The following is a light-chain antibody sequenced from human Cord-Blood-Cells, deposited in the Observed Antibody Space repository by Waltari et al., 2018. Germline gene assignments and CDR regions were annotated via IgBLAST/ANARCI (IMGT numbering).Light chain of an antibody. CDR1: QSVSSSY. J-gene: IGKJ5*01. CDR3: QQYGSSIT. Sequence: EILFTQSPGTLSLYPGERATLSCRASQSVSSSYLAWYQQKPGQAPRLLIYGASSRATGIPDRFSGSGSGTDFTLTISRLEPEDFAVYYCQQYGSSITFGQGTRLEIK. CDR2: GAS. V-gene: IGKV3-20*01.